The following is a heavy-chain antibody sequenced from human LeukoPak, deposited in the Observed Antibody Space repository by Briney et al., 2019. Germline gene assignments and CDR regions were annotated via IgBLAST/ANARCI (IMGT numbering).Heavy chain of an antibody. CDR2: IYHSGST. CDR1: DDSITIYY. V-gene: IGHV4-38-2*02. CDR3: ARELDYYDSSGYLLDY. J-gene: IGHJ4*02. D-gene: IGHD3-22*01. Sequence: PSETLSLTCTVSDDSITIYYWGWIRQPPGKGLEWIGSIYHSGSTYYNPSLKSRVTISVDTSKNQFSLKLSSVTAADTAVYYCARELDYYDSSGYLLDYWGQGTLVTVSS.